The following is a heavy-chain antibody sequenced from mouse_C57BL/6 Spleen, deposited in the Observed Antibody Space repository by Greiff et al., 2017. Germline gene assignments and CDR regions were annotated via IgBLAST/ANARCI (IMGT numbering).Heavy chain of an antibody. CDR1: GYTFTDYY. Sequence: QVQLQQSGAELVRPGASVKLSCKASGYTFTDYYINWVKQRPGQGLEWIARIYPGSGNTYYNEKFKGKATLTAEKSSSTAYMQLSRLTSEYSAVYFCARRGLLPYFDYWGQGTTLTVSS. CDR3: ARRGLLPYFDY. J-gene: IGHJ2*01. V-gene: IGHV1-76*01. CDR2: IYPGSGNT. D-gene: IGHD1-1*01.